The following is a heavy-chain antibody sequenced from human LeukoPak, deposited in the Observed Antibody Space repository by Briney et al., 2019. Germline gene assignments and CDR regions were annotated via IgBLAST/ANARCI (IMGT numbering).Heavy chain of an antibody. CDR1: GFTFISYS. Sequence: GSLRLSCAASGFTFISYSMSWVRQAPGKGLEWVSAITGSGGSTYYADSVKDRFTISRDISGTTLYLQMNSLSAEDTAIYYCAKHGYSYGYFDYWGQGTLVTVSS. J-gene: IGHJ4*02. CDR2: ITGSGGST. CDR3: AKHGYSYGYFDY. D-gene: IGHD5-18*01. V-gene: IGHV3-23*01.